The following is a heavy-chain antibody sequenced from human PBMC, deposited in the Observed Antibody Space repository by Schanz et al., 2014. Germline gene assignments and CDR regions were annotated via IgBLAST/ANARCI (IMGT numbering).Heavy chain of an antibody. J-gene: IGHJ5*02. CDR2: INPNTGGI. CDR3: AREKGHGYSGLS. D-gene: IGHD5-12*01. V-gene: IGHV1-2*06. CDR1: GYTFTAYF. Sequence: QVLLVQSGAEVKQPGASVKVSCKASGYTFTAYFIHWVRQAPGQGLEWMGRINPNTGGINFAQKFQGRVTMTRDTSITTAYMDLSGLTSDDTAVYYCAREKGHGYSGLSWGQGTLLAVSS.